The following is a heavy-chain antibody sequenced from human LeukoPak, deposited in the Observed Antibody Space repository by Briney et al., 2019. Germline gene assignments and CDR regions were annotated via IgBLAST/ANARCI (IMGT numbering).Heavy chain of an antibody. V-gene: IGHV4-61*02. Sequence: PSETLSLTCTVSGGSISSGSYYWSWIRQPAGKGLEWIGRIYTSGSTNYNPSLKSRITMSVDTSKNQFSLKLSSVTAADTAVYYCARRRPQHYRVAFDYWGQGTLVTVSS. CDR2: IYTSGST. J-gene: IGHJ4*02. CDR3: ARRRPQHYRVAFDY. CDR1: GGSISSGSYY. D-gene: IGHD4-11*01.